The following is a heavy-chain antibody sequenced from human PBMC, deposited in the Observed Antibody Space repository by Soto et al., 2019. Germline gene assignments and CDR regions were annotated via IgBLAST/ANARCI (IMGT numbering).Heavy chain of an antibody. V-gene: IGHV1-69*06. Sequence: QVQLVQSGAEVKKPGSSVKVSCKASGGTFSSYVISWVRQAPGQGLEWMGGIIPIFGTANYAQKFQGRVTITADKSTSTAYMELSSLRSEDTAVYYCASRLHGKYYDFWSGWRGGFDYCGQGTLVTVSS. D-gene: IGHD3-3*01. J-gene: IGHJ4*02. CDR2: IIPIFGTA. CDR3: ASRLHGKYYDFWSGWRGGFDY. CDR1: GGTFSSYV.